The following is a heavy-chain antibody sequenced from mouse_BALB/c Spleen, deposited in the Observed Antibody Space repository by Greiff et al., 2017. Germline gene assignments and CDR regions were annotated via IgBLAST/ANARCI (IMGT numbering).Heavy chain of an antibody. Sequence: QVQLQQSGPGLVKPSQSLSITCTVSGFSLTSYGVHWVRQSPGKGLEWLGVIWSGGSTDYNDAFIYRLSISKDNSKSHVFFKMNSLQANDTAIYYCARNSPRAMVTTAWFAYWGQGTLVTVSA. D-gene: IGHD2-2*01. CDR3: ARNSPRAMVTTAWFAY. V-gene: IGHV2-2*02. J-gene: IGHJ3*01. CDR1: GFSLTSYG. CDR2: IWSGGST.